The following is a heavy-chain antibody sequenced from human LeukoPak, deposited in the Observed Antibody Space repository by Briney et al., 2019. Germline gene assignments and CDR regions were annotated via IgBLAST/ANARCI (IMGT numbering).Heavy chain of an antibody. CDR2: IKSKTDGGTT. V-gene: IGHV3-15*01. CDR1: GFAFSNAW. D-gene: IGHD3-3*01. J-gene: IGHJ4*02. CDR3: TTELIAYYDFWSGDY. Sequence: GGSLRLSCAASGFAFSNAWMSWVRQAPGKGLEWVGRIKSKTDGGTTDYAAPVKGRFTISRDDSKNTLYLQMNSLKTEDTAVYYCTTELIAYYDFWSGDYWGQGTLVTVSS.